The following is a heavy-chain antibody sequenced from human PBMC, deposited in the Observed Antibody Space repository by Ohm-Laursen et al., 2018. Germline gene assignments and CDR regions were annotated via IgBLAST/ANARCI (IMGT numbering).Heavy chain of an antibody. Sequence: ASVKVSCKASGYTFTSYGISWVRQAPGQGLDWMGWISAYNGNTDYAEKLQGRVTMTTDTPTSTVYMELSSLRSEDTAVYYCARDLFPIPPQYYYDSSGLEYWGQGTLVTASS. CDR3: ARDLFPIPPQYYYDSSGLEY. J-gene: IGHJ4*02. CDR1: GYTFTSYG. CDR2: ISAYNGNT. V-gene: IGHV1-18*01. D-gene: IGHD3-22*01.